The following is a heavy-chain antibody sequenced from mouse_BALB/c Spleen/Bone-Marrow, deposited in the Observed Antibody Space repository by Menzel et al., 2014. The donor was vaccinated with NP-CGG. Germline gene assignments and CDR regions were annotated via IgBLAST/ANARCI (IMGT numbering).Heavy chain of an antibody. D-gene: IGHD2-13*01. CDR3: ARTYVDSPYFYAMDY. CDR2: IIPSNGRS. V-gene: IGHV1S81*02. J-gene: IGHJ4*01. Sequence: VKLMESGAELLTPGPSVKLSCKTSGYTFASYWMHWVKQRPGQGLEWIGEIIPSNGRSNYNEKFKNKATLTVDKSSSTAYMQLSSLTSEDSAVYFCARTYVDSPYFYAMDYRRQGTPVTVSS. CDR1: GYTFASYW.